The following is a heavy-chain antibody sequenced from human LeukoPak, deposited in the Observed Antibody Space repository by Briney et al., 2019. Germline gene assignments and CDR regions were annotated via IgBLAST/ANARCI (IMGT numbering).Heavy chain of an antibody. CDR3: ARDPVSTAMPYY. J-gene: IGHJ4*02. V-gene: IGHV3-21*01. D-gene: IGHD5-18*01. Sequence: GGSLRLSCAASGFTFSSYSMNWVRQAPGKGLEWVSFISSSSSYIYYADSVKGRFTISRDNAKNSLYLQMNSLRAEDTAVYYCARDPVSTAMPYYWGQGTLVTVSS. CDR2: ISSSSSYI. CDR1: GFTFSSYS.